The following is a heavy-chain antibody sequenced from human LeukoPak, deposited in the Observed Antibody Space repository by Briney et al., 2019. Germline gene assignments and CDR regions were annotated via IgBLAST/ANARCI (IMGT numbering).Heavy chain of an antibody. J-gene: IGHJ4*02. Sequence: GWSLRLSCAASGFTFSNYAMNWVRQAPGKGLEWVSGISGSGDSTYYADSVKGRFTISRDNSKNTLYLQMNSLRAEDTAEYYCVKGRGTTVTSAANYWGQGTLVTVSS. CDR2: ISGSGDST. D-gene: IGHD4-17*01. CDR3: VKGRGTTVTSAANY. CDR1: GFTFSNYA. V-gene: IGHV3-23*01.